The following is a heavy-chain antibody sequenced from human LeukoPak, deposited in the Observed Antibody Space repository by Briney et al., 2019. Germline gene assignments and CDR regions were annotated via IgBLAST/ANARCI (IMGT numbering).Heavy chain of an antibody. D-gene: IGHD3-22*01. V-gene: IGHV4-61*08. CDR1: GGSISSGEYY. CDR3: ARSGSSGYYY. Sequence: SETLSLTCTVSGGSISSGEYYWSWIRQPPGKGLEWIGYIHYSGSTNSNPSLKSRVSISVDTSKNQFSLKLSSVTAADTAVYYCARSGSSGYYYWGQGTMVTVSS. CDR2: IHYSGST. J-gene: IGHJ4*02.